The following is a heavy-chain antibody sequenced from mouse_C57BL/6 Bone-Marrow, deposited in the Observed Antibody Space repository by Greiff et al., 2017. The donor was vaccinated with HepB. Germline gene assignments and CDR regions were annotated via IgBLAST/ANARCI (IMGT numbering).Heavy chain of an antibody. CDR3: ARGEIYYGSLDY. D-gene: IGHD1-1*01. CDR1: GFTFSSYA. V-gene: IGHV5-4*03. J-gene: IGHJ2*01. Sequence: DVKLVESGGGLVKPGGSLKLSCAASGFTFSSYAMSWVRQTPEKRLEWVATISDGGSYTYYPDNVKGRFTISRDNAKNNLYLQMSHLKSEDTAMYYCARGEIYYGSLDYWGQGTTLTVSS. CDR2: ISDGGSYT.